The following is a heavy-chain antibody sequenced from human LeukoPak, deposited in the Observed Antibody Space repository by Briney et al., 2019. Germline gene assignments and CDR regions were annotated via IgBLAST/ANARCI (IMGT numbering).Heavy chain of an antibody. V-gene: IGHV3-21*05. CDR3: ARDDNWGFGY. D-gene: IGHD7-27*01. Sequence: GGSVSLSCAASGFAFSDFSMNWVRQAPGQGLEWVARTSGSGSGMGSGNYYAVSVKGRFTISRDDDKNSLYVQMNSLRAEDTAFYYCARDDNWGFGYWGQGALVTVSS. CDR1: GFAFSDFS. CDR2: TSGSGSGM. J-gene: IGHJ4*02.